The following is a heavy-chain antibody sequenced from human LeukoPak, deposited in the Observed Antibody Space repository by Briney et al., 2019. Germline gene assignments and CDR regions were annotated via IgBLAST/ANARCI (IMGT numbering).Heavy chain of an antibody. V-gene: IGHV7-4-1*02. Sequence: ASVKVSCKASGYTFTGYYMHWVRQAPGQGLEWMGWINTNTGNPTYAQGFTGRFVFSLDTSVSTAYLQISSLKAEDTAVYYCARGDYYDTLDYWGQGTLVTVSS. CDR3: ARGDYYDTLDY. CDR2: INTNTGNP. J-gene: IGHJ4*02. CDR1: GYTFTGYY. D-gene: IGHD3-22*01.